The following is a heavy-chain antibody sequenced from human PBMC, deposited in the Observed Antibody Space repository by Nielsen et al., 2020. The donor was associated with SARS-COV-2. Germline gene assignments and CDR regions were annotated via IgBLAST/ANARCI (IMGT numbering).Heavy chain of an antibody. V-gene: IGHV3-23*01. CDR3: AIQAGGYFYPLDF. CDR1: GFTFSTYA. Sequence: GESLKISCAASGFTFSTYAVSWVRQAPGKGLEFVSSLTGDGATTYYADSVKGRFSSSRDNSKNTLYLQMNSLRAEDTAVYYCAIQAGGYFYPLDFWGQGTLVTVSS. J-gene: IGHJ4*02. D-gene: IGHD3-9*01. CDR2: LTGDGATT.